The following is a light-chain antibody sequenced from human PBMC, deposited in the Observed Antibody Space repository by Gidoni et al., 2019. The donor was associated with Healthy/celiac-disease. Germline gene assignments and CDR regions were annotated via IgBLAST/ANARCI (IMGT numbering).Light chain of an antibody. J-gene: IGLJ3*02. Sequence: SSELTQDPAVSVALGQTVRITCQGDSLRSYYASWYQQKPGQAPVVVIYGKNNRPSGIPDRFSGSSSGNTASLTITGAQAEDEADYYCNSRDNSGNHWVFGGGTKLTVL. V-gene: IGLV3-19*01. CDR3: NSRDNSGNHWV. CDR1: SLRSYY. CDR2: GKN.